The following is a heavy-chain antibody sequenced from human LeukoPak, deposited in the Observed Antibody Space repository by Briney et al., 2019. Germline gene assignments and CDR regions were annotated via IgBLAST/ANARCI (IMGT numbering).Heavy chain of an antibody. Sequence: GSLRLSFAASGFTFSSYAMSWVRPAPGKGLEWVSAISGSGGSTYYADSVKGRFTISRDNSKNTLYLQMNSLRAEDTAVYYCAKEVASSSWYYFDYWGQGTLVTVSS. J-gene: IGHJ4*02. CDR3: AKEVASSSWYYFDY. V-gene: IGHV3-23*01. CDR2: ISGSGGST. D-gene: IGHD6-13*01. CDR1: GFTFSSYA.